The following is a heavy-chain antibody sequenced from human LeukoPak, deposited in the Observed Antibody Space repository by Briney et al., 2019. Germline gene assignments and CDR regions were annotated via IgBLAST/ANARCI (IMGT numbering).Heavy chain of an antibody. CDR2: ISWDGGST. D-gene: IGHD2-15*01. V-gene: IGHV3-43*01. CDR3: VKALGYCSGGSCYFDY. Sequence: GGSLRLSCAASGFTFDDYTMHWVRQGPGKGLEWVSLISWDGGSTYYADSVKGRFTISRDNSKNSLYLQMNSLRTGDTALYYCVKALGYCSGGSCYFDYWGQGTLVTVSS. CDR1: GFTFDDYT. J-gene: IGHJ4*02.